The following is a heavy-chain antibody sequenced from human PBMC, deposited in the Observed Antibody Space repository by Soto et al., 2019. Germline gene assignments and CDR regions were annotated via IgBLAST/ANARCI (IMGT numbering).Heavy chain of an antibody. CDR1: GYSCAGYW. D-gene: IGHD3-22*01. CDR2: IDPSDSQT. V-gene: IGHV5-10-1*01. J-gene: IGHJ4*02. Sequence: LGESLKISCKGSGYSCAGYWITWVRQKPGKGLEWMGRIDPSDSQTYYSPSFRGHVTTSVTKSITTVFLQWSSLRASDTAMYYCARQIYDSDTGPNFQYYFDSWGQGTPVTVSS. CDR3: ARQIYDSDTGPNFQYYFDS.